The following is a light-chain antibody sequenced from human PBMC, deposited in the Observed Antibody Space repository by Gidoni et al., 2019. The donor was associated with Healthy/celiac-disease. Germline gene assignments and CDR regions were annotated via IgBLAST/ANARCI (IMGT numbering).Light chain of an antibody. CDR3: QQYYSTPYT. CDR2: WAA. Sequence: DIVMPQSPDSLAVSMGERATIHCTSSRSVLYSPNNKNYLAWYQQKPGQPPQLLINWAATRESGVTDRFSGSGSGTDYTLTIISRQAEDVAVDYCQQYYSTPYTFGQGTKLEIK. J-gene: IGKJ2*01. CDR1: RSVLYSPNNKNY. V-gene: IGKV4-1*01.